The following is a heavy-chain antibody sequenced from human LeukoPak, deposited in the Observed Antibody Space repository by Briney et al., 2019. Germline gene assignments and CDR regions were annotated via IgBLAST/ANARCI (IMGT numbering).Heavy chain of an antibody. CDR3: AKDGGIAAAGTIRVDYFDY. J-gene: IGHJ4*02. D-gene: IGHD6-13*01. Sequence: GGSLRLSCAASGFTFDDYAMHWVRHAPGKGLEWVSGISWNSGSIGYADSVKGRFTISRDNAKNSLYLQMNSLRAEDTALYYCAKDGGIAAAGTIRVDYFDYWGQGTLVTVSS. CDR1: GFTFDDYA. CDR2: ISWNSGSI. V-gene: IGHV3-9*01.